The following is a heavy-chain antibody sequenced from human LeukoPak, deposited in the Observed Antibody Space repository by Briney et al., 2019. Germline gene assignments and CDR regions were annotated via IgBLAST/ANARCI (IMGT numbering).Heavy chain of an antibody. CDR3: ARYGGATNYFDY. J-gene: IGHJ4*02. D-gene: IGHD1-26*01. V-gene: IGHV4-31*03. CDR1: GGSISSGGYY. Sequence: SQTLSLTCTVSGGSISSGGYYWSWIRQHPGKGLEWIGYIYYSGSTYYNPSLKSRVTISVDTSKNQFSLKLSSVTAADTAVYYCARYGGATNYFDYWGQGTLVTVSS. CDR2: IYYSGST.